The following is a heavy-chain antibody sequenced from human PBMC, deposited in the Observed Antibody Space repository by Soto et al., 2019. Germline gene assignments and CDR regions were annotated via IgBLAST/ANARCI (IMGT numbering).Heavy chain of an antibody. CDR1: GFTFSSFA. V-gene: IGHV3-23*01. D-gene: IGHD3-10*01. CDR2: ISDNGGST. Sequence: GGSLRLSCAASGFTFSSFAMSWVRQAPGKGLEWVSGISDNGGSTYYTESVKGRFTISRDSSKNTLFLQMNSLRADDTAIYYCARVSSSGSYNGRNDYWGQGTLVTVSS. CDR3: ARVSSSGSYNGRNDY. J-gene: IGHJ4*02.